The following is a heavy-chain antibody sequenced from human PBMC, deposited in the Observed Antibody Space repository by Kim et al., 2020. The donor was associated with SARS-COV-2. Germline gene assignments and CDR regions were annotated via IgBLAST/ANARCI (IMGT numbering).Heavy chain of an antibody. CDR3: ARHIQQLVNNWFDP. V-gene: IGHV4-39*01. Sequence: SETLSLTCTVSGGSISSSSYYWGWIRQPPGKGLEWIGSIYYSGSTYYNPSLKSRVTISVDTSKNQFSLKLSSVTAADTAVYYCARHIQQLVNNWFDPWGQGTLVTVSS. CDR1: GGSISSSSYY. J-gene: IGHJ5*02. CDR2: IYYSGST. D-gene: IGHD6-13*01.